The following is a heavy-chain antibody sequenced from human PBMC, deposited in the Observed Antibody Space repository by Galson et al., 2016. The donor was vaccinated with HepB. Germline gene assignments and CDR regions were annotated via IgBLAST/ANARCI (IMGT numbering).Heavy chain of an antibody. D-gene: IGHD6-19*01. CDR2: INNSGRS. V-gene: IGHV4-34*01. Sequence: SETLSLTCAVSGGSVDTYYWSWIRQAPGKGLEWIGEINHSGEINNSGRSNYNPSLKSLVTLSIDTSKKQFYLSVSSVTAADTAVYYCARVGRSGWFTTWGQGTLVTVSS. J-gene: IGHJ4*02. CDR1: GGSVDTYY. CDR3: ARVGRSGWFTT.